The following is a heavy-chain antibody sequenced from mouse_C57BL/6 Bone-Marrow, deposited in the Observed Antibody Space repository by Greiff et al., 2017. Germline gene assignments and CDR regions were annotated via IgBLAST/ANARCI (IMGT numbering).Heavy chain of an antibody. D-gene: IGHD2-4*01. CDR1: GFTFSDSY. V-gene: IGHV5-12*01. CDR3: ATPIYYDYDGYYYAIDY. J-gene: IGHJ4*01. Sequence: EVQVVESGGGLVQPGGSLKLSCAASGFTFSDSYMYWVRQTPEKRLEWVAYISNGGGSTYYPDTVKGRFTISRDNAKNTLYLQMSRLKSEDTAMYYCATPIYYDYDGYYYAIDYWGQGTSVTVSS. CDR2: ISNGGGST.